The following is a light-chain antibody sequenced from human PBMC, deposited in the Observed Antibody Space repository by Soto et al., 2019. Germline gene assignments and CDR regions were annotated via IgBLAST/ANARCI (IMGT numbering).Light chain of an antibody. J-gene: IGLJ2*01. CDR2: EVN. CDR3: TAYAGSNNPVV. Sequence: QSALSEPASASGSPGQSVTISCTGTSSDIGSYNYVSWYQQHPHKAPKLMIFEVNERPSGVPDRFSSSKSGNTASLTVCGLQAENDADYYCTAYAGSNNPVVFGGGTKLTLL. CDR1: SSDIGSYNY. V-gene: IGLV2-8*01.